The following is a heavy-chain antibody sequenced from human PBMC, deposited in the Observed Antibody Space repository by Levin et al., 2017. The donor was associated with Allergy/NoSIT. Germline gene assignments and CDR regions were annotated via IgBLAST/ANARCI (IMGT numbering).Heavy chain of an antibody. CDR3: ARDLSSSWTRGRGMDV. CDR2: IYTSGST. D-gene: IGHD6-13*01. V-gene: IGHV4-4*07. Sequence: SETLSLTCTVSGGSISSYYWSWIRQPAGKGLEWIGRIYTSGSTNYNPSLKSRVTMSVDTSKNQFSLKLSSVTAADTAVYYCARDLSSSWTRGRGMDVWGQGTTVTVSS. CDR1: GGSISSYY. J-gene: IGHJ6*02.